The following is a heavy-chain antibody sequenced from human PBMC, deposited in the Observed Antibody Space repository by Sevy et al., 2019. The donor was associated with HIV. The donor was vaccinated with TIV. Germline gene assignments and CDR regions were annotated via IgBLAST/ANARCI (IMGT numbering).Heavy chain of an antibody. CDR1: GFTFSAYS. V-gene: IGHV3-48*01. Sequence: QQGGSLRLSCAASGFTFSAYSMNWVRQAPGKGLEWVSYISSSSGTIYYADSVKGQFTISRDNAKSSLYLQMNGLRAEDTAVYYCARAGGDCYSKNECWFVSWGQGTLVTVSS. D-gene: IGHD2-21*01. J-gene: IGHJ5*01. CDR2: ISSSSGTI. CDR3: ARAGGDCYSKNECWFVS.